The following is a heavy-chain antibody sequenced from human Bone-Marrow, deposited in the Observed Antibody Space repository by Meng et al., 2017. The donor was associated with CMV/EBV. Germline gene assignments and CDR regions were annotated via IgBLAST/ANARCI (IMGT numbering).Heavy chain of an antibody. CDR2: IIPILGIA. V-gene: IGHV1-69*04. CDR1: GYTFTSYY. J-gene: IGHJ6*02. Sequence: SVKVSCKASGYTFTSYYMHWVRQAPGQGLEWMGRIIPILGIANYAQKFQGRVTITADKSTSTAYMELSSLRSEDTAVYYCARDARIAALRYYGMDVWGQGTTVIVSS. CDR3: ARDARIAALRYYGMDV. D-gene: IGHD6-13*01.